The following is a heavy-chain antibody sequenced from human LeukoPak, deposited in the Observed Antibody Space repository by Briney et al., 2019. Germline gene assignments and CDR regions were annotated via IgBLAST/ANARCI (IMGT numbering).Heavy chain of an antibody. V-gene: IGHV3-74*01. Sequence: PGGSLRLSCAASRFTFSSYSMNWVRQAPGKGLVWVSRINSDGSNTSYADSVKGRFTISRDNAKNTLYLQMNSLRAEDTAVYYCGRGPSGNIAVAASVWGQGTLVTVSS. J-gene: IGHJ4*02. CDR2: INSDGSNT. CDR1: RFTFSSYS. D-gene: IGHD6-19*01. CDR3: GRGPSGNIAVAASV.